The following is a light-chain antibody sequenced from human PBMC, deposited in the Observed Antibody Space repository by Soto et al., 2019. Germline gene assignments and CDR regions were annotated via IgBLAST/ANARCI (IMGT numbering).Light chain of an antibody. CDR3: QSYDSSLSGSGVV. CDR1: SSNVGAGYD. V-gene: IGLV1-40*01. Sequence: QAVVTQPPSVSGAPGQRVTISCTGSSSNVGAGYDVHWYQQLPGTAPKLLIYGNNNRPSGVPDRFSGSKAGTSASLAITGLQAEDEADDYCQSYDSSLSGSGVVFGGGTKLTVL. J-gene: IGLJ2*01. CDR2: GNN.